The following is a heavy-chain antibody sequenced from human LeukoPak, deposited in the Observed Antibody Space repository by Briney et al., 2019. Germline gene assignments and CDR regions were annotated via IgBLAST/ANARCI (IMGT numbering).Heavy chain of an antibody. CDR3: ALTGIVVVPAAIWDYGMDV. J-gene: IGHJ6*04. V-gene: IGHV3-30*03. CDR2: ISYDGSNK. Sequence: GRSLRLSCAASGFTFSSYGMHWVRQAPGKGLEWVAVISYDGSNKYYADSVKGRFTISRDNSKNTLYLQMNSLRAEDTAVYYCALTGIVVVPAAIWDYGMDVWGKGTTVTVSS. CDR1: GFTFSSYG. D-gene: IGHD2-2*01.